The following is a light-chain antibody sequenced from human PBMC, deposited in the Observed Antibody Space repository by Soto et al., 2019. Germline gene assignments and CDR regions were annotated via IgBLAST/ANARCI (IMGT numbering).Light chain of an antibody. V-gene: IGLV2-8*01. J-gene: IGLJ2*01. CDR2: EVI. CDR1: SSGVGGYEY. Sequence: QSAVTQPPSASGSPGQSVTISCTGSSSGVGGYEYVSWYQQHPGKAPKLVIYEVIKRPSGVPDRFSGSKSGNTASLTVSGLQAENEADYYCSSYAGSNNLHVLFGGGTKLTVL. CDR3: SSYAGSNNLHVL.